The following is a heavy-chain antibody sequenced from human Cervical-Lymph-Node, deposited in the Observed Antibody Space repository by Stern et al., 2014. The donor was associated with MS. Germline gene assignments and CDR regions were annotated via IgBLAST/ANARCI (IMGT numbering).Heavy chain of an antibody. CDR3: ARGGEGWNSYYFDY. Sequence: QVQLQESGPGLVKPSQTLSLSCSVSGGSITSGSYYWTWIRQPAGKGPEWIGSIYSTGTTNYNPSLNSRVSMSLDTSENHFSRKVISVTAADTAVYYCARGGEGWNSYYFDYWGQGTLVTVSS. D-gene: IGHD1-7*01. V-gene: IGHV4-61*02. J-gene: IGHJ4*02. CDR1: GGSITSGSYY. CDR2: IYSTGTT.